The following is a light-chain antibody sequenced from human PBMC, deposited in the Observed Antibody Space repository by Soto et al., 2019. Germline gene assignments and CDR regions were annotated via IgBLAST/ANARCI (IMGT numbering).Light chain of an antibody. V-gene: IGLV2-14*01. Sequence: QSVLTQPASVSGSPGQSITISCTGTSSDVGSYNYVSWYQHHPGKAPRLMIYASSNRPSGVSHRFSGSRSGNTASLTISGLQAEDEADYYCSSYTSGSTLYVLGTGTKVTVL. CDR2: ASS. CDR1: SSDVGSYNY. CDR3: SSYTSGSTLYV. J-gene: IGLJ1*01.